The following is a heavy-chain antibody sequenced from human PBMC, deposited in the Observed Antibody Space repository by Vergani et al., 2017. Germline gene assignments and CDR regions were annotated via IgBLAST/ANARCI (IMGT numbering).Heavy chain of an antibody. CDR2: INHSGST. CDR3: AGLYCSGGSCYSGGVDY. V-gene: IGHV4-34*01. CDR1: GGSFSGYY. J-gene: IGHJ4*02. Sequence: QVQLQQWGAGLLKPSETLSLTCAVYGGSFSGYYWSWIRQPPGKGLEWIGEINHSGSTNYNPSLKSRVTISVDTSKNQFSLKLSSVTAADTAVYYCAGLYCSGGSCYSGGVDYWGQGTLVTVSS. D-gene: IGHD2-15*01.